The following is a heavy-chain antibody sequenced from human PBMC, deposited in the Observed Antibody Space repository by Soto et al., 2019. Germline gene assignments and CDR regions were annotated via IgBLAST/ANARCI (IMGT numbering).Heavy chain of an antibody. Sequence: EVQLVESGGGLVQPGGSLRLSCAASGFTFSTYWMHWVRQAPGKGLAWVSRIINDGSNTNYADSVKGRFTISRDNAKNTLYLQMNSLRAEDTAVYYCARGTRVGGFGELQYWGQGALVTVYS. CDR1: GFTFSTYW. D-gene: IGHD3-10*01. CDR2: IINDGSNT. V-gene: IGHV3-74*01. J-gene: IGHJ4*02. CDR3: ARGTRVGGFGELQY.